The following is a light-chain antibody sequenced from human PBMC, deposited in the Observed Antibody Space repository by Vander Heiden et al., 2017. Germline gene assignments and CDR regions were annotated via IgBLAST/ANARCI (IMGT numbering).Light chain of an antibody. CDR1: SSDVGGYNY. J-gene: IGLJ2*01. CDR2: DVS. Sequence: QSALTQPASVSGSPGQSITISCTGTSSDVGGYNYVSWYQQHPGKAPKLMIYDVSNRPSGVSNRFSGSKSGNTASLTIYGLQAEDEADYYCSSYTSSSTREVFGGGTKLTVL. CDR3: SSYTSSSTREV. V-gene: IGLV2-14*01.